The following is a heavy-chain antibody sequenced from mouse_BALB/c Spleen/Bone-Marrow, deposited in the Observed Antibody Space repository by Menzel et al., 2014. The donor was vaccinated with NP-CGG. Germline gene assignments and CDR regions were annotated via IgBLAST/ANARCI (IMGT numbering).Heavy chain of an antibody. Sequence: EVKLMESGGGLVQPGGSLKLSCAASGFDFSRYWMSWVRQAPGKGLEWIGEINPDSNTINYTPSLKDKFIISRDNAKNTLYLQMSKVRSEDTALYYCSRLGYYGGFAYWCQGTLVTVSA. V-gene: IGHV4-1*02. CDR1: GFDFSRYW. J-gene: IGHJ3*01. CDR3: SRLGYYGGFAY. CDR2: INPDSNTI. D-gene: IGHD2-3*01.